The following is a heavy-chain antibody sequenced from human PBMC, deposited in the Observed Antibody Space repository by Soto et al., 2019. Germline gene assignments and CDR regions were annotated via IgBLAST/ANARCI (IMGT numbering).Heavy chain of an antibody. J-gene: IGHJ6*02. CDR2: IYYSGNT. V-gene: IGHV4-31*03. CDR3: ARDRLMATAGTARHYFGLDV. Sequence: SETLSFTCTVSGGSIRSGGYYWSWVRQNPRRGLEWIGNIYYSGNTYYNPPLKSRLTISVDTSKNQFSLNLSSVTAADTAVYYCARDRLMATAGTARHYFGLDVWGQGTTVTVSS. D-gene: IGHD5-18*01. CDR1: GGSIRSGGYY.